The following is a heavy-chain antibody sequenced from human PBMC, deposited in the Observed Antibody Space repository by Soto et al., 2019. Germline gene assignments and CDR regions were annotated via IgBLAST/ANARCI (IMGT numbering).Heavy chain of an antibody. Sequence: SGGGVVQPGRSLRLSCAASGFTFSSYGMHWVRQAPGKGLEWVAVIWYDGSNKYYADSVKGRFTISRDNSKNTLYLQMNSLRAEDTAVYYCARGQDSSGYYSFDYWGQGTLVTVSS. CDR3: ARGQDSSGYYSFDY. D-gene: IGHD3-22*01. CDR2: IWYDGSNK. V-gene: IGHV3-33*01. J-gene: IGHJ4*02. CDR1: GFTFSSYG.